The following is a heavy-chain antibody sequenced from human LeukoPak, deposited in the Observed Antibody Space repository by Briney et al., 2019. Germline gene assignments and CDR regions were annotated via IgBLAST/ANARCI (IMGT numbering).Heavy chain of an antibody. CDR1: GFTFSSYG. CDR3: AAQNEDFDY. J-gene: IGHJ4*02. D-gene: IGHD1-1*01. CDR2: ISGSGGST. Sequence: GGTLRLSCAASGFTFSSYGMSWVRQAPGKGLEWVSAISGSGGSTYYADSVKGRFTISRDNSKNTLYLQMNSLKTEDTALYYCAAQNEDFDYWGQGALVTVSS. V-gene: IGHV3-23*01.